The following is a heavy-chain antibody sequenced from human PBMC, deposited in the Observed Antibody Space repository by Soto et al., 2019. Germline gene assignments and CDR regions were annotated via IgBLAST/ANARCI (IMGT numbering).Heavy chain of an antibody. CDR3: ARETNYYGSPINWFDP. J-gene: IGHJ5*02. Sequence: TLSLTCTVSGGSIRSGGYYWSWIRQHPGKGLEWIGYIYYSGSTYYNPSLKSRVTISVDTSKNQFSLKLSSVTAADTAVYYCARETNYYGSPINWFDPWGQGTLVTVS. V-gene: IGHV4-31*03. CDR1: GGSIRSGGYY. D-gene: IGHD3-10*01. CDR2: IYYSGST.